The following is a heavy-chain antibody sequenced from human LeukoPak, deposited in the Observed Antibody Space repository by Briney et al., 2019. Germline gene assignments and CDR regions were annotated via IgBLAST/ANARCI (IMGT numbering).Heavy chain of an antibody. Sequence: GGSLRLSCAASEFTVSSNYMSWVRQAPGKGLEWVSVIYSGGSTYYADSVKGRFTISRDNSKNTLYLQMNSLRAEDTAVYYCAGETYYYDSSGYYPAAFDIWGQGTMVTVSS. J-gene: IGHJ3*02. D-gene: IGHD3-22*01. V-gene: IGHV3-66*01. CDR1: EFTVSSNY. CDR3: AGETYYYDSSGYYPAAFDI. CDR2: IYSGGST.